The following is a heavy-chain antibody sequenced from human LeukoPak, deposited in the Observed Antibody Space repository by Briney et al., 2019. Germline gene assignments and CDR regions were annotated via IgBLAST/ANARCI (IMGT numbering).Heavy chain of an antibody. CDR1: GGSISSGGYY. D-gene: IGHD2-2*01. J-gene: IGHJ5*02. CDR2: IYHSGST. V-gene: IGHV4-30-2*01. Sequence: SETLSLTCTVSGGSISSGGYYWSWIRQPPGKGLEWIGYIYHSGSTYYNPSLKSRVTISVDRSKNQFSLKLSSVTAADTAVYYCARVRGLGYCSSTSCYEYNWFDPWGQGTLVTVSS. CDR3: ARVRGLGYCSSTSCYEYNWFDP.